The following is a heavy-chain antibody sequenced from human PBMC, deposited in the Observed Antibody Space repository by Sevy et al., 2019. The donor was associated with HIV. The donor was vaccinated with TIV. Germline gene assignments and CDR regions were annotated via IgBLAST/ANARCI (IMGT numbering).Heavy chain of an antibody. CDR3: ARDKTTVTTIAEANYYYDGMDV. J-gene: IGHJ6*02. Sequence: ASVKVTCKASGGTFSSYAISWVRQAPGQGLEWMGGIIPIFGTANYAQKFQGRVTITADESTSTAYMELSSLRSEDTAVYYCARDKTTVTTIAEANYYYDGMDVWGQGTTVTVSS. D-gene: IGHD4-17*01. V-gene: IGHV1-69*13. CDR1: GGTFSSYA. CDR2: IIPIFGTA.